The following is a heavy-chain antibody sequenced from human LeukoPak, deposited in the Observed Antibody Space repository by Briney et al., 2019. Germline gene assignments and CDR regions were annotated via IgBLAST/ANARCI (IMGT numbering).Heavy chain of an antibody. V-gene: IGHV4-30-2*01. D-gene: IGHD4-23*01. Sequence: SETLSLTCAVSGGSISSGGYSWSWIRQPPGKGLEWIGYIYHSGSTYYNPSLKSRVTISVDRSKNQFSLKLSSVTAADTAVYYCARDSGVTPGYFDYWGQGTLVTVSS. CDR2: IYHSGST. J-gene: IGHJ4*02. CDR1: GGSISSGGYS. CDR3: ARDSGVTPGYFDY.